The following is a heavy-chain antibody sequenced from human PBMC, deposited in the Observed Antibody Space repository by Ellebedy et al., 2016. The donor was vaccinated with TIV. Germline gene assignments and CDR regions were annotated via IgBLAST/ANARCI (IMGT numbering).Heavy chain of an antibody. Sequence: GESLKISCQASGYMFTTYWITWVRQMPGQGLEWMGRIDPKDSFTIYNTAFQGHVTMSVDKSINTAYLQWNSLQASDNAMYYCASGDFLAEGGRDWFDPWGLGTLVTVSS. CDR3: ASGDFLAEGGRDWFDP. D-gene: IGHD3-3*01. J-gene: IGHJ5*02. CDR2: IDPKDSFT. CDR1: GYMFTTYW. V-gene: IGHV5-10-1*01.